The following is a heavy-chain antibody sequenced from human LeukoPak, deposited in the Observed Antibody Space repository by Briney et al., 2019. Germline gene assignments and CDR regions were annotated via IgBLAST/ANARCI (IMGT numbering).Heavy chain of an antibody. CDR1: GGSVSSGSCY. Sequence: SETLSLTCTVSGGSVSSGSCYWSWIRQPPGKGLEWIGYIYYSGSTNYNPSLKSRVTISVDTSKNQFSLKLSSVTAADTAVYYCARGPGSYCSGGSCYSPYYWGQGTLVTVSS. CDR3: ARGPGSYCSGGSCYSPYY. D-gene: IGHD2-15*01. V-gene: IGHV4-61*01. CDR2: IYYSGST. J-gene: IGHJ4*02.